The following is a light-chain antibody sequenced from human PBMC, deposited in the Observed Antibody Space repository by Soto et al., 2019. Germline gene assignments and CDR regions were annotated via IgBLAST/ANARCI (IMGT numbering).Light chain of an antibody. CDR3: SSFAGNNNLV. CDR2: EVS. Sequence: QSALTQPPSASGSPGQSVTISCTGTSSDVGGYNYVSWYQQHPGKDPKLMISEVSKRPSGDPDRFSGSKSGNTASLTVSGLQAEDEADYYCSSFAGNNNLVFGGGTKLTVL. J-gene: IGLJ2*01. V-gene: IGLV2-8*01. CDR1: SSDVGGYNY.